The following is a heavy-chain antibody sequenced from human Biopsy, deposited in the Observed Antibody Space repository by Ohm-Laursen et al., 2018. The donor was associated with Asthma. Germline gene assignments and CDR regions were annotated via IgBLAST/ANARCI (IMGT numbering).Heavy chain of an antibody. CDR2: ISSDGSEK. V-gene: IGHV3-30*03. Sequence: SLRLSCSASGFTFSNYGMHWVRQAPGKGLEWVAAISSDGSEKYYADFVKGRFTISRDYYGTNLYLQMDSLTAEDTAVYYCARTGYISTWSIKNFNYYGMDVWGQGTTVTVSS. CDR3: ARTGYISTWSIKNFNYYGMDV. J-gene: IGHJ6*02. D-gene: IGHD6-13*01. CDR1: GFTFSNYG.